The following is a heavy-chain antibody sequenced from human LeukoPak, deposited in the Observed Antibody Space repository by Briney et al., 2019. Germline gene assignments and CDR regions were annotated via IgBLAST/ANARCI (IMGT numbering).Heavy chain of an antibody. CDR2: ISGSGGNT. Sequence: GGSLRLSCAASGFTFSNYAMNWVRQAPGKGLEWVSAISGSGGNTYYADSVKGRFTISRDNSKNTLFLQMYSLRAEDTAVYYCARAGALRPDYWGQGTLVTVSS. J-gene: IGHJ4*02. CDR3: ARAGALRPDY. CDR1: GFTFSNYA. V-gene: IGHV3-23*01.